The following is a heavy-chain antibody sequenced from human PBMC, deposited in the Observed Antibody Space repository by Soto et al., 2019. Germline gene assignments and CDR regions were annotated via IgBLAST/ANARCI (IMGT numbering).Heavy chain of an antibody. J-gene: IGHJ4*02. CDR3: ARSSTSANYFDY. D-gene: IGHD2-2*01. V-gene: IGHV4-31*03. CDR1: GGSISSGGYY. Sequence: QVQLQESGPGLVKPSQTLSLTCTVSGGSISSGGYYWSWIRQHPGKGLEWIGYIYYSGSTYYNTSLKSRVTISVDTSKNQFSLKLSSVTAADTAVYSCARSSTSANYFDYWVQGTLVTVSS. CDR2: IYYSGST.